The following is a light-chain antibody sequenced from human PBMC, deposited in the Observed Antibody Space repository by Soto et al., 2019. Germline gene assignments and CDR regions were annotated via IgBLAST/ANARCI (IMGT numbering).Light chain of an antibody. CDR1: SSDVGAYTS. CDR3: SSYTSDNRDYV. V-gene: IGLV2-14*01. CDR2: EVS. J-gene: IGLJ1*01. Sequence: QSVLTQPASVSGSPGQSITISCTGTSSDVGAYTSVSWYQQHPGKAHKLIIYEVSNRPPGISTRFSGSKSASTASLTISGLQAEDEAHYYCSSYTSDNRDYVFAPGTKVTV.